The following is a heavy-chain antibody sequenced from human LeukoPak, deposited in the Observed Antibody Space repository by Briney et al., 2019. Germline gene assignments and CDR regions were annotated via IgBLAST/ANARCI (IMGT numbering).Heavy chain of an antibody. Sequence: LQTLSLTCAVSGGSISSGGYSWSWIRQPPGKGLEWIGYIYHSGSTYYNPSLKSRVTISVDRSKNQFSLKLSSVTAADTAVYYCARVYRGTFDYWGQGTLVTVSS. J-gene: IGHJ4*02. CDR3: ARVYRGTFDY. CDR1: GGSISSGGYS. D-gene: IGHD3-16*01. CDR2: IYHSGST. V-gene: IGHV4-30-2*01.